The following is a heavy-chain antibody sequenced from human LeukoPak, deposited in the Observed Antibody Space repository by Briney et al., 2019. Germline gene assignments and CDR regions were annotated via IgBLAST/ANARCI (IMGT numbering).Heavy chain of an antibody. J-gene: IGHJ4*02. CDR2: MSPNSGNT. V-gene: IGHV1-8*03. CDR1: GYTFTSYD. CDR3: ARTTYDFWSGYYHFDY. D-gene: IGHD3-3*01. Sequence: ASVKVSCKAPGYTFTSYDINWVRQATGQGLEWMGWMSPNSGNTGYAQKFQGRVTITRNTSISTAYMELSSLRSEDTAVYYCARTTYDFWSGYYHFDYWGQGTLVTVSS.